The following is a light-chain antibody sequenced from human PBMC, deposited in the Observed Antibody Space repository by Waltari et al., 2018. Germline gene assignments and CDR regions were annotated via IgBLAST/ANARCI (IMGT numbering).Light chain of an antibody. CDR1: SSDVGSYKL. CDR3: CSYAGSSTVK. J-gene: IGLJ2*01. Sequence: QSALTQPASVSGSPGQSITISCTGTSSDVGSYKLVSWYQQHPGKAPRLLIYADGNRPPGFSSRFSGSKSGNTASLPISGLQAEDEAAYYCCSYAGSSTVKFGEGTYLTVL. V-gene: IGLV2-23*01. CDR2: ADG.